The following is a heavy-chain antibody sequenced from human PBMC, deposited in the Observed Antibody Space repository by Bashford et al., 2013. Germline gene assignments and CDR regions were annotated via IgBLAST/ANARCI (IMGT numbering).Heavy chain of an antibody. CDR2: IYYAGSV. D-gene: IGHD6-19*01. CDR1: GDAISNYY. CDR3: ARSSRGWYGSFWYFDL. Sequence: SETLSLTCTVSGDAISNYYWSWIRQSPGKGLEYIGYIYYAGSVNYGPSLESRVSISLDKSKNQFSLNVESVTAADTAVYFCARSSRGWYGSFWYFDLWGRGTLVTVSS. J-gene: IGHJ2*01. V-gene: IGHV4-59*01.